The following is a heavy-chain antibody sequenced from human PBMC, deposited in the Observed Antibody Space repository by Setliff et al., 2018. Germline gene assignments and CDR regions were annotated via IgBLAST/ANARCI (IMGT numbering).Heavy chain of an antibody. J-gene: IGHJ4*02. CDR2: IYYRGDT. V-gene: IGHV4-39*07. Sequence: LSLTCTVSGASLSSGTYYWGWIRQPPGKGLEWIGRIYYRGDTYYNASLKGRLTISVDTSKNQFSLKLSSVTAADTAVYYCARGGTYRYFDYWGQGALVTVSS. CDR3: ARGGTYRYFDY. CDR1: GASLSSGTYY.